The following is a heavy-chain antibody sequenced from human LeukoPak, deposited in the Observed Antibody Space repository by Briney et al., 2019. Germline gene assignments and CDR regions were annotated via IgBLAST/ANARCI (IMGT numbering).Heavy chain of an antibody. CDR1: GYTFTSYG. Sequence: GASVKVSCKASGYTFTSYGISWVRQAPGQGLEWMGWISAYNGNTNYAQKLQGRVTMTTDTSTSTAYMELRSLRSDDTAVYYCARVYGGNSRALYYGMDVWGQGTTVTVSS. D-gene: IGHD4-23*01. J-gene: IGHJ6*02. V-gene: IGHV1-18*01. CDR3: ARVYGGNSRALYYGMDV. CDR2: ISAYNGNT.